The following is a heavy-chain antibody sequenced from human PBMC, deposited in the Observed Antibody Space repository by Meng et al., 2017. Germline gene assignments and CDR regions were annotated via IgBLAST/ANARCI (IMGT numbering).Heavy chain of an antibody. D-gene: IGHD1-1*01. CDR3: ARKGKNTYNIYYFDY. CDR1: GYSFTSYW. V-gene: IGHV5-51*01. CDR2: IFPDDSDT. J-gene: IGHJ4*02. Sequence: KVSCKGSGYSFTSYWIGWVRQMPGKGPEWMGIIFPDDSDTRYSPSFQGQVTISADKSINTAYLQWSSLKASDTAIYYCARKGKNTYNIYYFDYWGQGALVTRLL.